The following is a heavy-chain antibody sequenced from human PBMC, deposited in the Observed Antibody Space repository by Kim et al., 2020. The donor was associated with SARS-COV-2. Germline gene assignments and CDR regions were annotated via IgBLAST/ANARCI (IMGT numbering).Heavy chain of an antibody. D-gene: IGHD2-15*01. CDR2: IHDSRGT. V-gene: IGHV4-59*01. J-gene: IGHJ4*02. CDR1: GASISGYY. Sequence: SETLSLTCTVSGASISGYYWGWIRQPPRKTLEWIGYIHDSRGTNYNPSLESRVTISVDTSKNQFSLRLTSLTTADTAVYYCVIGTGWTPEIWGLGALVTVSS. CDR3: VIGTGWTPEI.